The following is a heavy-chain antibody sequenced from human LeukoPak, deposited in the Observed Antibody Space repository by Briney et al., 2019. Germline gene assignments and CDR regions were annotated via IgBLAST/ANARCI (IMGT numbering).Heavy chain of an antibody. V-gene: IGHV4-34*01. CDR3: ARTGPYYAFDI. CDR1: GGSFSGYY. J-gene: IGHJ3*02. Sequence: SETLSLTCAVYGGSFSGYYWSWIRQPPEKGLEWIGEINHSGSTNYNPSLKSRVTISVDTSKNQFSLKLSSVTAADTAVYYCARTGPYYAFDIWGQGTMVTVSS. D-gene: IGHD2-8*01. CDR2: INHSGST.